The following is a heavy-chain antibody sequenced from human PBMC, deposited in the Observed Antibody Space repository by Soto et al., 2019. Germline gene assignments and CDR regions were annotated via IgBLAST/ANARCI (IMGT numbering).Heavy chain of an antibody. Sequence: QVQLQESGPELVKPSQTLSLTCTVSGGSISSNCHYWTWIRQHPGKGLDWITYIYFTGNTYYNPSLQSRLNISEDTYKNLLSLKLRSVTAADTAVYYCAREQWGIDSSGQGTLVTVSS. CDR1: GGSISSNCHY. V-gene: IGHV4-31*03. J-gene: IGHJ4*02. CDR3: AREQWGIDS. D-gene: IGHD3-16*01. CDR2: IYFTGNT.